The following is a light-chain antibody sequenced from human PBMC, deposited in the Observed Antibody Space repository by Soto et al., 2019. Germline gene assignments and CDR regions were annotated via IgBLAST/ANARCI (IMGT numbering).Light chain of an antibody. Sequence: DIQMTQSPSSVSASVGDRVTITCRASQGISSWLAWYQRKPGKAPKLLIYAASSLQSGVPSRFSGSGSGTVFTLTISSLQPEDFATYYWQQANSFPITFGQGTRLEIK. CDR2: AAS. V-gene: IGKV1D-12*01. J-gene: IGKJ5*01. CDR1: QGISSW. CDR3: QQANSFPIT.